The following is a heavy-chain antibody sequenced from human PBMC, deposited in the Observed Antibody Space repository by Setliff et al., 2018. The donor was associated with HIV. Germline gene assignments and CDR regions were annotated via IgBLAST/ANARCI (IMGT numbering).Heavy chain of an antibody. CDR2: MNPNSGNT. Sequence: ASVKVSCKASGYTFTSYDINWVRQATGQGLEWMGWMNPNSGNTNYADSVKGRFTVSRDNSKNTLYLQMNSLRPEDTALYYCARETPNSGWYRKEGYYFDYWGQGTLVTVSS. D-gene: IGHD6-19*01. CDR3: ARETPNSGWYRKEGYYFDY. CDR1: GYTFTSYD. J-gene: IGHJ4*02. V-gene: IGHV1-8*02.